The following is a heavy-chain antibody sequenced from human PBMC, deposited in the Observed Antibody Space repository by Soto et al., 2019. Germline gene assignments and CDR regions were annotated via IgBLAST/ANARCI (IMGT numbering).Heavy chain of an antibody. V-gene: IGHV3-33*04. CDR2: ISYDSSEI. D-gene: IGHD3-3*01. Sequence: QVHLVESGGGVVQSGRPLRLSCEGSGFTFSNNAMHWVRQAPGKGLEWGAFISYDSSEIFYADALKGRFSVSRDNPKNTLFLHMNSPRADDTAVYYCAIARVADSSLDHWGQGTLVTVSS. J-gene: IGHJ4*02. CDR3: AIARVADSSLDH. CDR1: GFTFSNNA.